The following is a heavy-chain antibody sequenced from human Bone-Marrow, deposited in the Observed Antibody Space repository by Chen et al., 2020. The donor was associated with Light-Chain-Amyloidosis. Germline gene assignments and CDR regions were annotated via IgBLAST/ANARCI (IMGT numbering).Heavy chain of an antibody. V-gene: IGHV5-51*01. D-gene: IGHD5-12*01. CDR3: ARRRDGYNFDY. CDR2: IYLDDSDA. J-gene: IGHJ4*02. Sequence: EVQLEQSGPDVKKPGESLKISCKGSGYTFPNYWIGWVRQMPGKGLGWMGVIYLDDSDARYSPSFEGQVTISADKSITTAYLQWRSLKASDTAMYYCARRRDGYNFDYWGQGTLVTVSS. CDR1: GYTFPNYW.